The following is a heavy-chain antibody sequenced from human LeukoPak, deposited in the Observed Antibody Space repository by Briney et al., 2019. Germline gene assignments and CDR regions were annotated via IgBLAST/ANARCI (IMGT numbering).Heavy chain of an antibody. CDR2: ISWNSGSI. Sequence: PGGSLRLSCAASGFTFDDYAMHWVRQAPGKGLEWVSGISWNSGSIGYADSVKGRFTISRDNSKNTLYLQMNSLRAEDTAVYYCARVVGYSYGSGGYFDYWGQGTLVTVSS. V-gene: IGHV3-9*01. CDR3: ARVVGYSYGSGGYFDY. D-gene: IGHD5-18*01. CDR1: GFTFDDYA. J-gene: IGHJ4*02.